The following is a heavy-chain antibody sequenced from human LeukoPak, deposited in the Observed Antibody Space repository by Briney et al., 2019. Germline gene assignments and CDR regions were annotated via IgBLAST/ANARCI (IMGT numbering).Heavy chain of an antibody. Sequence: EASVKVSCKASGGTFSSYAISWVRQAPGQGLEWMGRIIPILGIANYAQKFQGRVTITADKSTSTAYMELSSLRSEDTAVYYCARGFEYSSSSEAYWGQGTLVTVSS. CDR3: ARGFEYSSSSEAY. CDR1: GGTFSSYA. V-gene: IGHV1-69*04. D-gene: IGHD6-6*01. J-gene: IGHJ4*02. CDR2: IIPILGIA.